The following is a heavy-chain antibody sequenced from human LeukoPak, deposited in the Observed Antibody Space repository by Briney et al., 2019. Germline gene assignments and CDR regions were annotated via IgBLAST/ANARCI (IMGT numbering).Heavy chain of an antibody. Sequence: ASVKVSCKTSGYTFTGYYMHWVRQAPGQGLEWMGIINPSGGSTSYAQKFQGRVTVTRDTSTSTVYMELSSLRSEDTAVYYCARDREQQLDWYFDLWGRGTLVTVSS. J-gene: IGHJ2*01. V-gene: IGHV1-46*01. CDR3: ARDREQQLDWYFDL. CDR1: GYTFTGYY. D-gene: IGHD6-13*01. CDR2: INPSGGST.